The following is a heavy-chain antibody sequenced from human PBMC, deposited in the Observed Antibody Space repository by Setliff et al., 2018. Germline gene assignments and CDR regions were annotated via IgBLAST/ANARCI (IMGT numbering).Heavy chain of an antibody. Sequence: LSLTCTVSGGSISSGTYYWSWIRQHPGKGLEWIGYIYYSGTTYYNPSLKSRVTISLDTSKRQFSLKLSSVTAADTAVYYCARMSGFLYMDVWGKGTTVTVSS. V-gene: IGHV4-30-4*08. CDR3: ARMSGFLYMDV. J-gene: IGHJ6*03. D-gene: IGHD3-3*01. CDR1: GGSISSGTYY. CDR2: IYYSGTT.